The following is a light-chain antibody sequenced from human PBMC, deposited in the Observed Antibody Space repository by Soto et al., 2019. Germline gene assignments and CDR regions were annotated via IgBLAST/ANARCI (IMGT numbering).Light chain of an antibody. J-gene: IGKJ3*01. CDR1: QSISTY. CDR2: AAS. V-gene: IGKV1-39*01. CDR3: QQSYTNPLT. Sequence: DIQMTQSPSSLSASLEYRFTITFRASQSISTYLNWYQQKPGKAPKLLIYAASSLQSGVPSRFTGSGSGTDFTLTINSLQLEDFATYYCQQSYTNPLTFGPGTKVDIK.